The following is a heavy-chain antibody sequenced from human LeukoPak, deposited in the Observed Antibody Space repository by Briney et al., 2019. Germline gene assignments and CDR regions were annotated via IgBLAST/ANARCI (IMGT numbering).Heavy chain of an antibody. CDR3: ARDLLMVYAIQSHSYYGMDV. V-gene: IGHV3-21*01. CDR2: ISSSSSYI. D-gene: IGHD2-8*01. Sequence: GGSLRLSCAASGFTFSSYSMNWVRQAPGKGLEWVSSISSSSSYIYYADSVKGRFTISRDNAKNSLYLQMNSLRAEDTAVYYCARDLLMVYAIQSHSYYGMDVWGQGTTVTVS. J-gene: IGHJ6*02. CDR1: GFTFSSYS.